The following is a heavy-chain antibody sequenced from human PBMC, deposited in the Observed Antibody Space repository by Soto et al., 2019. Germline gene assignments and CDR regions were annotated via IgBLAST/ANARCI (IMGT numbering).Heavy chain of an antibody. CDR1: GFSVSGDY. CDR3: ARAKRGGFDS. D-gene: IGHD3-16*01. J-gene: IGHJ4*02. V-gene: IGHV3-53*01. CDR2: SYSSGKT. Sequence: EVELVESGGGLIQPGGSLRLSCAASGFSVSGDYMSWVRQAPGKGLELVSFSYSSGKTDYADSVKGRFSTSRDNSKNTLFLQMNSLRAEDTAVYYCARAKRGGFDSWGQGTLVTVSS.